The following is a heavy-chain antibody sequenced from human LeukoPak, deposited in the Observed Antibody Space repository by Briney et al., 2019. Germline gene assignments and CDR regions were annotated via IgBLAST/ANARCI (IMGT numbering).Heavy chain of an antibody. CDR2: IYYSGST. Sequence: SETLSLTCTVSGGSIRSYYWSWIRQPPRKGLEWIGYIYYSGSTNYNPSLKSRVTISVDTSKNQFSLKLSSVTAAGTAVYYCARFGQLAIFDYWGQGTLVTVSS. J-gene: IGHJ4*02. CDR1: GGSIRSYY. D-gene: IGHD6-6*01. CDR3: ARFGQLAIFDY. V-gene: IGHV4-59*01.